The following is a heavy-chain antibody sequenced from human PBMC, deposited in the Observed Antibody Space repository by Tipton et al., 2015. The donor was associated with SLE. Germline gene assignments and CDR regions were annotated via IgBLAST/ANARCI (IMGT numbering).Heavy chain of an antibody. V-gene: IGHV4-59*01. CDR3: VRGGSGGDAFDI. D-gene: IGHD2-15*01. CDR2: IYYSGST. J-gene: IGHJ3*02. Sequence: LRLSCAVYGGSFSGYYWSWIRQPPGKGLEWIGYIYYSGSTNYNPSLKSRVTISVDTSKNQFSLKLSSVTAADTAVYYCVRGGSGGDAFDIWGQGTMVTVSS. CDR1: GGSFSGYY.